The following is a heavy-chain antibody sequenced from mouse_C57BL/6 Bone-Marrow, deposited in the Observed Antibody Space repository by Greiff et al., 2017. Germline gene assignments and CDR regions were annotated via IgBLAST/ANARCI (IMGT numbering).Heavy chain of an antibody. V-gene: IGHV6-3*01. D-gene: IGHD2-1*01. CDR2: IRLKSDNYAT. CDR1: GFTFSNYW. J-gene: IGHJ2*01. CDR3: THGNWADD. Sequence: EVKLVESGGGLVQPGGSMKLSCVASGFTFSNYWMNWVRQSPEKGLEWVAQIRLKSDNYATHYAESVKGRFTISRDDSKSSVYLQMNNLRAEDTGIDYGTHGNWADDWGQGTTLTVSS.